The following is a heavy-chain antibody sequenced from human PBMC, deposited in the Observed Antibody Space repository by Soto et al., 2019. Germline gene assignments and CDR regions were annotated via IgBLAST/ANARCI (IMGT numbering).Heavy chain of an antibody. CDR3: AKGGLYGSGSYYNAGNYYYYGMDV. CDR1: GFTFSSYA. J-gene: IGHJ6*02. Sequence: EAQLLESGGDLVQPGGSLRVSCAASGFTFSSYAMTWVRQAPGKGLEWVSSLSGSGGSTYYADSVKGRFTISRDNSKNTLYLQMTSLRAEDTAVYYCAKGGLYGSGSYYNAGNYYYYGMDVWGQGTTVTVSS. V-gene: IGHV3-23*01. D-gene: IGHD3-10*01. CDR2: LSGSGGST.